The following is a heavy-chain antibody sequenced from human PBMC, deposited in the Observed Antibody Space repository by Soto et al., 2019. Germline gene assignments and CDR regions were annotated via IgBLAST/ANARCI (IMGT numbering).Heavy chain of an antibody. J-gene: IGHJ4*02. CDR1: GFTFGDYA. Sequence: HPGGSLRLSCITSGFTFGDYAMIWFRQAPGKGLEWVSSITSKRYGGKTEYAASVKGRFTISRDDSKSVAYLQMNSLRTDDTAVYYCSRLPPNNWGAPLDYWGQGTLVTVSS. CDR2: ITSKRYGGKT. V-gene: IGHV3-49*03. CDR3: SRLPPNNWGAPLDY. D-gene: IGHD1-26*01.